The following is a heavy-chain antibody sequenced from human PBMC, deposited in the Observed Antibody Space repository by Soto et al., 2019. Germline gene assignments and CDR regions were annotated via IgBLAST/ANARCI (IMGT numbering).Heavy chain of an antibody. CDR3: ARGSYYDFWSGLTSYGMAV. Sequence: ASVKVSCKASGYTFTSYDINWVRQATGQGLEWMGWMNPNSGNTGYAQKFQGRVTMTRNTSISTAYMELSSLRSEDTAVYYCARGSYYDFWSGLTSYGMAVWGQGTTVTVSS. CDR1: GYTFTSYD. J-gene: IGHJ6*02. CDR2: MNPNSGNT. D-gene: IGHD3-3*01. V-gene: IGHV1-8*01.